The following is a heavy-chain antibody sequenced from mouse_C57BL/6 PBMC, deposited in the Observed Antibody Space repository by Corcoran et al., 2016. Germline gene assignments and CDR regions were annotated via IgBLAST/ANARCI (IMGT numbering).Heavy chain of an antibody. D-gene: IGHD1-1*01. Sequence: EVQLQQSGPELVKPGASVKIPCKASGYTFTDYNMDWVKQSQGKSLEWIGDINPNNGGTIYNQKFKGKATLTVDKSSSTAYMELRSLTSEDTAVYYCARYYYGSSYWYFDVWGTGTTVTVSS. V-gene: IGHV1-18*01. CDR3: ARYYYGSSYWYFDV. CDR2: INPNNGGT. CDR1: GYTFTDYN. J-gene: IGHJ1*03.